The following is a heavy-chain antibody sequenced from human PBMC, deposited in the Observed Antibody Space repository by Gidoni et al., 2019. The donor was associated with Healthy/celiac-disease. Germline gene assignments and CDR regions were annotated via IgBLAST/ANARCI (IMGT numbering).Heavy chain of an antibody. CDR3: TTFYGYYDFWSGYRAFDY. D-gene: IGHD3-3*01. CDR2: IKSKTDGGTT. V-gene: IGHV3-15*01. Sequence: EVQLVESGGGSVKPGGSLRLSCAASGFTFSTSWMSWVRQAPGKGLEWVGCIKSKTDGGTTDYAAPVKGRFTISRDDSKNTLYLQMNSLKTEDTAVYYCTTFYGYYDFWSGYRAFDYWGQGTLVTVSS. CDR1: GFTFSTSW. J-gene: IGHJ4*02.